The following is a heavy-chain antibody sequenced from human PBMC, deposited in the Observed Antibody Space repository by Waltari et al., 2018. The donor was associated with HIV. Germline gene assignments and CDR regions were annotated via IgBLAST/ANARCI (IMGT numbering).Heavy chain of an antibody. CDR1: GFTFDDYA. Sequence: EVHLVESGGGLVQPGRSLRLSCAASGFTFDDYAMHWVRQTPGKGLECVSGISVNSGSIRYADSVKGRFTISRDNAKNSLFLQMNSLRPEDTAFYYCAKGPTLTSPPTYFNYWGQGTLVTVSS. J-gene: IGHJ4*02. CDR2: ISVNSGSI. D-gene: IGHD2-2*01. CDR3: AKGPTLTSPPTYFNY. V-gene: IGHV3-9*01.